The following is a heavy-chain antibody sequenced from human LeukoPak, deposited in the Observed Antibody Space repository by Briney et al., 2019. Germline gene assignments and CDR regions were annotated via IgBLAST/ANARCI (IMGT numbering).Heavy chain of an antibody. J-gene: IGHJ5*02. V-gene: IGHV1-46*01. D-gene: IGHD3-10*01. CDR1: GYSFTRVY. Sequence: ASVKVSCKASGYSFTRVYIYWVRQAPGQGREWMGIIKSGDGTTSYAQKFQGRVTMTRDTSTSTVYMELSSLRSEDTAVYYCTGGGLVRGVTHWFAPWSQGTLVTVYS. CDR3: TGGGLVRGVTHWFAP. CDR2: IKSGDGTT.